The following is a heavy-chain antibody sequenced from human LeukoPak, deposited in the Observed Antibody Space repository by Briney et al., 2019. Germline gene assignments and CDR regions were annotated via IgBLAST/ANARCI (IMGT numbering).Heavy chain of an antibody. CDR3: AKDRSGFVY. CDR2: IYYSGST. J-gene: IGHJ4*02. D-gene: IGHD6-19*01. V-gene: IGHV4-59*01. CDR1: GGSISGYF. Sequence: SETLSLTCTVSGGSISGYFWSWIRQPPGKGLEWIGYIYYSGSTNYNPSLKSRVTISVDTSKNQFSLKLSSVTAADTAVYYCAKDRSGFVYWGQGTLVTVSS.